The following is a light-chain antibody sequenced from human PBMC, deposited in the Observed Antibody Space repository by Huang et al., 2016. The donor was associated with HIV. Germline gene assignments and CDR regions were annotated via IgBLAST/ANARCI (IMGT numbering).Light chain of an antibody. CDR2: DVS. J-gene: IGKJ5*01. CDR1: QAIGTY. V-gene: IGKV1-39*01. CDR3: QQSYSALIT. Sequence: IQLTQSPTSLSASVGDRITITCRASQAIGTYLNWVQQKPGRAPRLLISDVSSLHTGIPSRFIGSGSGTDFTLTIRGLEFDDFATYFCQQSYSALITFGQGTRLEIK.